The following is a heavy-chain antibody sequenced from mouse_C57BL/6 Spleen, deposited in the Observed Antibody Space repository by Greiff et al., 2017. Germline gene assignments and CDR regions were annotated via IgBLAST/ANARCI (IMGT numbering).Heavy chain of an antibody. Sequence: EVKVVESVAELVRPGASVKLSCTASGFNIKNTYMHWVKQRPEQGLEWIGRIDPANGNTKYAPKFQGKATITADTSSNTAYLQLSSLTSEDTAIYYCARGHYYDYEFAYWGQGTLVTVSA. CDR1: GFNIKNTY. D-gene: IGHD2-4*01. V-gene: IGHV14-3*01. CDR3: ARGHYYDYEFAY. CDR2: IDPANGNT. J-gene: IGHJ3*01.